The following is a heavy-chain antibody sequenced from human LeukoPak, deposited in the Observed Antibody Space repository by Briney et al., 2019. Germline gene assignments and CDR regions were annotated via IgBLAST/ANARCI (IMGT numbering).Heavy chain of an antibody. CDR1: GFTFSSYG. CDR3: ARDTDDFQGLDI. CDR2: IRYDGSNK. V-gene: IGHV3-30*02. Sequence: GGSLRLSCAASGFTFSSYGMHWVRQAPGKGLEWVAFIRYDGSNKYYADSAKGRFTISRDNNKKSVYLQMNSLRAEDTAVYYCARDTDDFQGLDIWGQGTRVTVSS. D-gene: IGHD3-3*01. J-gene: IGHJ3*02.